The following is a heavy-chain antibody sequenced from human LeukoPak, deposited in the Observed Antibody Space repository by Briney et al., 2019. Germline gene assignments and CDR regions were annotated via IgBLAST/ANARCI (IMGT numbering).Heavy chain of an antibody. J-gene: IGHJ4*02. CDR3: ARGQYSGSCFDN. CDR2: IYYSGST. CDR1: GGSISSYL. D-gene: IGHD1-26*01. Sequence: PSETLSLTCTVSGGSISSYLWSWIRQPPGKGLEWIGYIYYSGSTNYNPSLKSRVTILVDTSKNQFSLKVSSVTAADTAVYYCARGQYSGSCFDNWGQGTLVTVSS. V-gene: IGHV4-59*01.